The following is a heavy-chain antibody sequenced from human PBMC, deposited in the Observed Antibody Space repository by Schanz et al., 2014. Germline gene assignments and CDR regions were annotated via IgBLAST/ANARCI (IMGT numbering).Heavy chain of an antibody. CDR2: ISSGSSYA. D-gene: IGHD2-15*01. CDR1: GFTFRDYY. J-gene: IGHJ4*02. Sequence: QVQLVESGGGLVKPGGSLRLSCAASGFTFRDYYMSWIRQAPGKGLEWVSDISSGSSYANYADSVKGRFTISRDNAKNSLFLQMNRLRAEDTALYYCARDRGYCSGGSCLTFDYWGQGTLVTVSS. CDR3: ARDRGYCSGGSCLTFDY. V-gene: IGHV3-11*06.